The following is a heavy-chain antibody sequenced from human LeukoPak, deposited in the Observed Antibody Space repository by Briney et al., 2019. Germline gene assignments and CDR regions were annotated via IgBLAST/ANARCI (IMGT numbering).Heavy chain of an antibody. V-gene: IGHV1-18*01. D-gene: IGHD1-26*01. CDR2: ISAYNGNT. CDR1: GYTFTSYG. J-gene: IGHJ4*02. Sequence: ASVKVSCKASGYTFTSYGISWVRQAPGQGLEWMGWISAYNGNTNYAQKLQGRVAMTTDTSTSTAYMELRSLRSDDTAVYYCARDPRVTGGELVDYWGQGTLVTVSS. CDR3: ARDPRVTGGELVDY.